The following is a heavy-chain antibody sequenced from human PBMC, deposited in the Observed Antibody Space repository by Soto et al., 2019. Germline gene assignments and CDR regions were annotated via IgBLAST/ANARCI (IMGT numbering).Heavy chain of an antibody. CDR1: GFTFSSYS. CDR2: ISSSSTI. J-gene: IGHJ4*02. CDR3: ASVGPARNFDY. V-gene: IGHV3-48*02. Sequence: EVQLVESGGGLVQPGGSLRLSCAASGFTFSSYSMNWVRQAPGKGLEWVSYISSSSTIYYADSVKGRFTISRDNAKNSLYLQMNSLRDEDTAVYYCASVGPARNFDYWGQGTLVTVSS. D-gene: IGHD2-15*01.